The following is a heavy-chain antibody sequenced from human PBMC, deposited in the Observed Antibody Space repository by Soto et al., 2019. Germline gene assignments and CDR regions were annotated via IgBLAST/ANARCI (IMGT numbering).Heavy chain of an antibody. J-gene: IGHJ4*02. CDR1: GFTFSSYG. CDR2: TSYDGSNK. D-gene: IGHD3-10*01. V-gene: IGHV3-30*18. CDR3: AKEDLFHPFDY. Sequence: QVQLVESGGGVVQPGRSLRLSCAASGFTFSSYGMHWVRQAPGKGLEWLAFTSYDGSNKFYADSVKGRFTISRDNSENTLYLQMNGLRVEYTAMYYCAKEDLFHPFDYWGQGTLVTLSS.